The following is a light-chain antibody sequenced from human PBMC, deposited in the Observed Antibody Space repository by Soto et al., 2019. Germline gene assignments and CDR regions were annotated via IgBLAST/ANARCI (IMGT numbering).Light chain of an antibody. CDR2: AAS. CDR3: KQSNSFPWT. V-gene: IGKV1-12*01. J-gene: IGKJ1*01. CDR1: QDIRSY. Sequence: DIQMTQSPSSLSASVGHRVTITCRASQDIRSYLAWYQQKPGKAPKLLIYAASNLQSGVPSRFSGSRSGTDFTLTISSLQPEDFATYYCKQSNSFPWTFGQGTKVDIK.